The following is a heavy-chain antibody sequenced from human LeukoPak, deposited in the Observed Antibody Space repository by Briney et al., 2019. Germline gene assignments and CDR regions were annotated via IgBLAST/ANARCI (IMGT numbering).Heavy chain of an antibody. V-gene: IGHV3-7*01. CDR2: IKKDGSEE. Sequence: PGGSLRLSCSVSEITFSDFWMNWVRQAPGKGLEWVASIKKDGSEEYYVDSVRGRFTISRDNAQNLLYLQMNSLRDEDTAVYYCASGHYADYDWGQGTLVTVSS. D-gene: IGHD4-17*01. CDR3: ASGHYADYD. CDR1: EITFSDFW. J-gene: IGHJ4*02.